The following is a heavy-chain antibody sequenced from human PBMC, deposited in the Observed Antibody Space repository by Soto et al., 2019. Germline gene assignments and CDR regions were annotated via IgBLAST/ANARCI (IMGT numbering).Heavy chain of an antibody. CDR1: GFTFRSYE. D-gene: IGHD2-2*01. J-gene: IGHJ6*01. CDR3: AREGIIVIEPVGYYSYGLDV. V-gene: IGHV3-48*03. Sequence: PVASLRLSCAASGFTFRSYEMNWVRQAPVKVLEWVSYISSGGTTIYYADSLKGRFTISRDNAKNSLDLQMNSLRAEDTAVYYCAREGIIVIEPVGYYSYGLDVWGQGTTVTVSS. CDR2: ISSGGTTI.